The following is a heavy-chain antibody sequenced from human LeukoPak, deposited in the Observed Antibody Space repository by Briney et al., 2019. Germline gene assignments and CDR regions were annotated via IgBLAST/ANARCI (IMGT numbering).Heavy chain of an antibody. Sequence: ASVKVSCKAPGGTFSSYAISWVRQAPGQGLEWMGRIIPIFGIANYAQKFQGRVTITADKSTSTAYMELSSLRSEDTAVYYCARDSSTLAYFDYWGQGTLVTVSS. D-gene: IGHD5-12*01. J-gene: IGHJ4*02. CDR1: GGTFSSYA. CDR2: IIPIFGIA. CDR3: ARDSSTLAYFDY. V-gene: IGHV1-69*04.